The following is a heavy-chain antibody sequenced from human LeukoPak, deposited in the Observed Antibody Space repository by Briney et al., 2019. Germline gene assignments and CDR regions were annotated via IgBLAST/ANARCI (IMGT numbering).Heavy chain of an antibody. Sequence: GESLKISCQVSGYSFSTYWIGWVRQMPGKGLEWMGIIFPGDPDTRYSPPFQGQVTISVDKSISTAFLQWSSLKASDTAMYFCARYFDGSGRFDPWGQGTLVTVSS. CDR3: ARYFDGSGRFDP. CDR1: GYSFSTYW. D-gene: IGHD3-10*01. V-gene: IGHV5-51*01. J-gene: IGHJ5*02. CDR2: IFPGDPDT.